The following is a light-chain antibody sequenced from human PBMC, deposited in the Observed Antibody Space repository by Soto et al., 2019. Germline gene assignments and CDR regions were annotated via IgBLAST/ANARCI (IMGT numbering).Light chain of an antibody. CDR1: QSISSY. V-gene: IGKV1-39*01. CDR2: SAS. Sequence: DIQMTQSPSSLSASVGDRVTITCRASQSISSYLNWYLQKPGKAPKLLIYSASSLHSGVPLRFSGSGSSTDFTRIISSLQPEDFAIYYCQQNYSTLGTFGQGTKLEIK. CDR3: QQNYSTLGT. J-gene: IGKJ2*01.